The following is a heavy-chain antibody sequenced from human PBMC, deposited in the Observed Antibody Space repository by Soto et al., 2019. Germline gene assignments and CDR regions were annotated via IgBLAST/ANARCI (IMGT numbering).Heavy chain of an antibody. D-gene: IGHD4-17*01. CDR2: INPNSGGT. V-gene: IGHV1-2*04. Sequence: ASVKVSSKASGYTFTGYYMHLVRQAPGQGLEWMGWINPNSGGTNYAQKFQGWVTMTRDTSISTAYMELSRLRSDDTAVYYCARVGPVTSEDYFDYWGQGTLVTVSS. J-gene: IGHJ4*02. CDR3: ARVGPVTSEDYFDY. CDR1: GYTFTGYY.